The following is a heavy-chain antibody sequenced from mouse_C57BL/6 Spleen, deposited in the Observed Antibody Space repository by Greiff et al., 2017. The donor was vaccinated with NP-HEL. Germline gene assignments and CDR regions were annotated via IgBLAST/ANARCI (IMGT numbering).Heavy chain of an antibody. CDR1: GFSLTSYA. J-gene: IGHJ4*01. CDR3: AKNYYGSRGAMDY. D-gene: IGHD1-1*01. Sequence: QVQLQQSGPGLVAPSQSLSITCTVSGFSLTSYAISWVRQPPGKGLEWLGVIWTGGGTNYNSALKSRLSISKDNSKSQVFLKMNSLQTDDTARYYCAKNYYGSRGAMDYWGQGTSVTVSS. CDR2: IWTGGGT. V-gene: IGHV2-9-1*01.